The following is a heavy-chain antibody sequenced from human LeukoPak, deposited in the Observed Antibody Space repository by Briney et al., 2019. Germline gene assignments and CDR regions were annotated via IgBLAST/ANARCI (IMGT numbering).Heavy chain of an antibody. CDR1: GFTFGSYG. D-gene: IGHD1-26*01. J-gene: IGHJ6*03. Sequence: PGGSLRLSCAASGFTFGSYGMHWVRQAPGKGLEWVAFIRYDGSNKYYADSVKGRFTISRDNSKNTLYLQMNSLRAEDTAVYYCAEVYGYYVRFHYMDVWGKGTTVTISS. CDR2: IRYDGSNK. V-gene: IGHV3-30*02. CDR3: AEVYGYYVRFHYMDV.